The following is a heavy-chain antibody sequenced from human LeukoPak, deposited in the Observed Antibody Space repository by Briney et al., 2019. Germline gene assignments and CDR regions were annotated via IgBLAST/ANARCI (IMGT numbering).Heavy chain of an antibody. Sequence: NSGGSLGLSCAASGFTFSSYSMNWVRQAPGKGLEWVSSISSSSSYIYYADSVKGRFTISRDNAKNSLYLQMNSLRAEDTAVYYCARDGTILTGSLYYYYGMDVWGQGTTVTVSS. D-gene: IGHD3-9*01. J-gene: IGHJ6*02. CDR3: ARDGTILTGSLYYYYGMDV. CDR1: GFTFSSYS. V-gene: IGHV3-21*01. CDR2: ISSSSSYI.